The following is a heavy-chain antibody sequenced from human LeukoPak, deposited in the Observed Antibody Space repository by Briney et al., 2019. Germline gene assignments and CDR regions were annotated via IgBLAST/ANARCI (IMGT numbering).Heavy chain of an antibody. V-gene: IGHV3-7*01. CDR3: ARELPTFDS. CDR1: GFTFSSYW. J-gene: IGHJ4*02. Sequence: GGSLRITCAASGFTFSSYWMTWVRQAPGTGLEWVANIKHNGDELNYVDSVEDRFTISRDNAKNSPYLHMTDLRAEDTAVYYCARELPTFDSWGQGTLVTVSS. D-gene: IGHD3-10*01. CDR2: IKHNGDEL.